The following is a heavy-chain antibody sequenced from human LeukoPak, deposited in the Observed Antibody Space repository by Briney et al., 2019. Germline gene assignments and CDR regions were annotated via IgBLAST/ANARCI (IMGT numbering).Heavy chain of an antibody. CDR3: ARGRHNYYYYGMDV. J-gene: IGHJ6*02. V-gene: IGHV4-59*01. CDR2: IYYSGST. D-gene: IGHD2-21*01. CDR1: GGSISSYY. Sequence: PSETLSLTCTVSGGSISSYYWSWLRQPPGKGLEWIGYIYYSGSTNYNPSLKSRVTISVDTSKNQFSLKLSSVTAADTAVYYCARGRHNYYYYGMDVWGQGTTVTVSS.